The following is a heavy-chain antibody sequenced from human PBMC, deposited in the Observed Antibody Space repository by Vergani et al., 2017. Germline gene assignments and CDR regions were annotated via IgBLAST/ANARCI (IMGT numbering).Heavy chain of an antibody. V-gene: IGHV3-53*01. CDR2: TYSGGST. Sequence: EVQLVESGGGLIQPGGSLRLSCAASGFTVSSNSMSWVRQAPGPGLEWVSVTYSGGSTYYAASVKGRFTSSRDNSKNTLYLQMNSLRAEDTAVYYCARAGVGATRESDYWGQGTLVTVSA. CDR1: GFTVSSNS. J-gene: IGHJ4*02. CDR3: ARAGVGATRESDY. D-gene: IGHD1-26*01.